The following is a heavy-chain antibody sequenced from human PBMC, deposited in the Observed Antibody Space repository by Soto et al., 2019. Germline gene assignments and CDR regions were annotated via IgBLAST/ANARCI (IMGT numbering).Heavy chain of an antibody. V-gene: IGHV1-24*01. CDR2: FDPEDGET. Sequence: ASVKVSCKVSGYTLTELSMHWVRQAPGKGLEWMGGFDPEDGETIYAQKFQGRVTMTEDTSTDTAYMELSSLRSEDTAVYYCATAPLEKVATMMTRNWGQGTLVTVSS. CDR1: GYTLTELS. CDR3: ATAPLEKVATMMTRN. D-gene: IGHD5-12*01. J-gene: IGHJ4*02.